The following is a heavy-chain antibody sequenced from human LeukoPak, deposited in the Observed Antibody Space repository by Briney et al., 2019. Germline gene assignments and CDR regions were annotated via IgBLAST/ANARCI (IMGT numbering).Heavy chain of an antibody. CDR2: FSGSGGST. D-gene: IGHD3-10*01. CDR1: GFTFSSYA. Sequence: GGSLRLSCGASGFTFSSYAMSWVRQAPGKGLEWVSAFSGSGGSTYYADSVKGRFTISRDNSKNTLYVQMNSLRAEDTAVYYCAKDTYYYGSGSYYTNVYWGQGTLVTVSS. V-gene: IGHV3-23*01. J-gene: IGHJ4*02. CDR3: AKDTYYYGSGSYYTNVY.